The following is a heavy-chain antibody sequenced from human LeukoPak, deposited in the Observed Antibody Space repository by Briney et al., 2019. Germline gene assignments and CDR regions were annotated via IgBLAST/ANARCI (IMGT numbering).Heavy chain of an antibody. V-gene: IGHV3-23*01. CDR2: ISGSGGST. CDR1: GFTFSSYA. D-gene: IGHD3-3*01. Sequence: GGSLRLSCAASGFTFSSYAMSWVRQAPGKGLEWVSAISGSGGSTYYADSVKGRFTISRDNAKNSLYLQMNSLRAEDTAVYYCARDIDMSYYDFWSGYSRYYYYMDVWGKGTTVTVSS. J-gene: IGHJ6*03. CDR3: ARDIDMSYYDFWSGYSRYYYYMDV.